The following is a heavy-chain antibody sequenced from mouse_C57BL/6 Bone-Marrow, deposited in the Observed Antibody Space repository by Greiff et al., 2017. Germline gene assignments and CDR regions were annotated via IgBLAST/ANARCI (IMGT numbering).Heavy chain of an antibody. V-gene: IGHV1-61*01. CDR2: IYPSDSET. CDR3: AREGGSSFHYFDY. CDR1: GYTFTSYW. Sequence: QVQLQQPGAELVRPGSSVKLSCKASGYTFTSYWMDWVKQRPGQGLEWIGNIYPSDSETHYNQKFKDKATLTVDKSSSTAYMQLSSLTSEDSAVYYCAREGGSSFHYFDYWGQGTTLTVSS. J-gene: IGHJ2*01. D-gene: IGHD1-1*01.